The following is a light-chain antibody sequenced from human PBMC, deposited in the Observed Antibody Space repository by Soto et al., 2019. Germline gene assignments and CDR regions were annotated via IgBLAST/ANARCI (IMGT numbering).Light chain of an antibody. Sequence: QSVLAQRRAGSETPGRWVMISCSGSSSHIGSNTVNWYQQLPGTAPKLLIYSNNQRPSGVPDRFSGSKSGTSASLAISGLQSEDEADYYCAAWDDSLNGRYVFGTGTKVTVL. J-gene: IGLJ1*01. V-gene: IGLV1-44*01. CDR3: AAWDDSLNGRYV. CDR2: SNN. CDR1: SSHIGSNT.